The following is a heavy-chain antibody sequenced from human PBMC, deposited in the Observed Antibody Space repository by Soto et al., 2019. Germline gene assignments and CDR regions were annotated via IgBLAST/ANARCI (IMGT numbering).Heavy chain of an antibody. J-gene: IGHJ4*02. V-gene: IGHV1-18*01. CDR3: ARFQLTFSYDSGDYYDY. D-gene: IGHD3-22*01. CDR1: GYTFTRIA. Sequence: QAQLVQSGAEVKKPGASVKVSCTASGYTFTRIAISWVRQAPGQGLEWMGWISPYNGNAYYAEKFLGRVTMGTEASTSAAYMELRSLRSDDTSMYYCARFQLTFSYDSGDYYDYWGQGTLVTVSS. CDR2: ISPYNGNA.